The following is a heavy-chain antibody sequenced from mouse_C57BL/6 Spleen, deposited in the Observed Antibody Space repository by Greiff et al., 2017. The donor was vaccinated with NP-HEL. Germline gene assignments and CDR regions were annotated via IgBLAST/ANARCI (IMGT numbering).Heavy chain of an antibody. D-gene: IGHD1-1*01. CDR3: AIGSTTGVAGNAMDY. V-gene: IGHV1-39*01. CDR1: GYSFTDYN. Sequence: VQLQQSGPELVKPGASVKISCKASGYSFTDYNMNWVKQSNGKSLEWIGVINPNYGTTSYNQKFKGKATLTVDQSSSKAYMQLNSLTSEDSAVYYCAIGSTTGVAGNAMDYWGQGTSVTVSS. CDR2: INPNYGTT. J-gene: IGHJ4*01.